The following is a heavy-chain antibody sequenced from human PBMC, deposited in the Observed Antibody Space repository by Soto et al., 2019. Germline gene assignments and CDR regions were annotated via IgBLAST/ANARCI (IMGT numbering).Heavy chain of an antibody. V-gene: IGHV4-39*07. CDR2: IYYSGST. J-gene: IGHJ5*02. D-gene: IGHD3-10*01. Sequence: SETLSLTCTVSGGSISSSRCHWGWIRQPPGKGLEWIGYIYYSGSTYYNPSLKSRVTISVDTSKNQFSLKLSSVTAADTAVYYCARDRATMVRGVIPRWFDPWGQGTLVTVSS. CDR3: ARDRATMVRGVIPRWFDP. CDR1: GGSISSSRCH.